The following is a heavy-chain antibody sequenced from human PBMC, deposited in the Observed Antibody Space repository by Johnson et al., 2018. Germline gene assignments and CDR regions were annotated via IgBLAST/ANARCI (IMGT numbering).Heavy chain of an antibody. J-gene: IGHJ6*03. CDR1: GFTFSSYA. CDR3: ARDPCSSTSCYAPTYYYYYMDG. V-gene: IGHV3-30-3*01. Sequence: VQLVESGGGVVQPGRSLRLSCAASGFTFSSYAMHWVRQAPGKGLEWVAVISYDGSNKYYADSVKGRFTISRDNSKNTLYLQMNSLRAEDTAVYYCARDPCSSTSCYAPTYYYYYMDGWGKGTTVTVSS. D-gene: IGHD2-2*01. CDR2: ISYDGSNK.